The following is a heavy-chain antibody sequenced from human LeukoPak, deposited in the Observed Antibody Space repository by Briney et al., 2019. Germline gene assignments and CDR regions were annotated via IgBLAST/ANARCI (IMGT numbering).Heavy chain of an antibody. Sequence: SGTLSLTCTVSGGSISSYYWSWIRQPAGKGLEWIGRIYTSGSTNYNPSLKSRVTMSVDTSKNQFSLKLSSVTAADTAVYYCARESALLSYYYYYYYMDVWGKGTTVTVSS. CDR2: IYTSGST. CDR3: ARESALLSYYYYYYYMDV. J-gene: IGHJ6*03. V-gene: IGHV4-4*07. D-gene: IGHD2-21*01. CDR1: GGSISSYY.